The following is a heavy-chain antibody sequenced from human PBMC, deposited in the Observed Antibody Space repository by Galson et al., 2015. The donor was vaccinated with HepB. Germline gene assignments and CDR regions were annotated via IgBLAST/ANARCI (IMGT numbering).Heavy chain of an antibody. Sequence: SVKVSCKASGGTFSSYAISWVRQAPGQGLEWMGGIIPIFGTANYAQKFQGRVTITADKSTSTAYMELSSLRSEDTAVYYCARESKGCSSTSCPYYFDYWGQGTLVTVSS. CDR1: GGTFSSYA. CDR2: IIPIFGTA. CDR3: ARESKGCSSTSCPYYFDY. V-gene: IGHV1-69*06. J-gene: IGHJ4*02. D-gene: IGHD2-2*01.